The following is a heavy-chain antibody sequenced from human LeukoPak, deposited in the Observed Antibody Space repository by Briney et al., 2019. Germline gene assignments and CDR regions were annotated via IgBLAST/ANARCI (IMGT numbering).Heavy chain of an antibody. Sequence: GGSLRLSCAASGFTFSSYGMSWVRQAPGKGLEWVAVISYDGSNKYYADSVKGRFTISRDNSKNTLYLQMNSLRAEDTAVYYCAKDIRYGSGSYYPNGPEEFDYWGQGTLVTVSS. CDR2: ISYDGSNK. CDR3: AKDIRYGSGSYYPNGPEEFDY. J-gene: IGHJ4*02. D-gene: IGHD3-10*01. V-gene: IGHV3-30*18. CDR1: GFTFSSYG.